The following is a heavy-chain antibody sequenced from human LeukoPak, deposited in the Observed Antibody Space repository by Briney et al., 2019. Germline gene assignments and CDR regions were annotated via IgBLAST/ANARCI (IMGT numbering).Heavy chain of an antibody. CDR1: GFTIHDHA. Sequence: PGRSLRLSCVGSGFTIHDHAMHWVRQAPGKGLEWVSGIDWNSGRIGYADSVKGRFTISRDNAKNSLYLQMNSLRAEDTALYYCAKDTTSTLYGSSWYRPERGMDVWGQGTTVTVSS. J-gene: IGHJ6*02. CDR3: AKDTTSTLYGSSWYRPERGMDV. D-gene: IGHD6-13*01. CDR2: IDWNSGRI. V-gene: IGHV3-9*01.